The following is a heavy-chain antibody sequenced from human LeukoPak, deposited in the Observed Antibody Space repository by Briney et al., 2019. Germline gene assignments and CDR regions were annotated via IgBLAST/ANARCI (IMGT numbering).Heavy chain of an antibody. J-gene: IGHJ4*02. Sequence: ASVTVSCKTSGYTFTDYYLHWVRQAPGQGVEWMGRIDPNSGGTNYAQKFQVRVTVTRDTSISTVYMELSGLRSDDTAVYYCARVPGPYTTSRFDYWGQGTLVTVSS. V-gene: IGHV1-2*02. CDR1: GYTFTDYY. CDR3: ARVPGPYTTSRFDY. D-gene: IGHD6-13*01. CDR2: IDPNSGGT.